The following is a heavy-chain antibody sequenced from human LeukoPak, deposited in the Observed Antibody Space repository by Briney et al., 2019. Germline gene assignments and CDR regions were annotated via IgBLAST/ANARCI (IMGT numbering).Heavy chain of an antibody. D-gene: IGHD2-15*01. CDR2: ISWNSGSI. Sequence: GGSLRLSCAASGFTFDDYAMHWVRQAPGKGLEWVSGISWNSGSIGYADSVKGRFTISRDNSKNTLYLQMNSLRAEDTAVYYCAKPPPYCSGGSCYGAFDIWGQGTMVTVSS. J-gene: IGHJ3*02. CDR3: AKPPPYCSGGSCYGAFDI. V-gene: IGHV3-9*01. CDR1: GFTFDDYA.